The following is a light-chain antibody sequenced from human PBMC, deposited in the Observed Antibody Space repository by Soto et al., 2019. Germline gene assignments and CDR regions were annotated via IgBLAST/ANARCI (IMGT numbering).Light chain of an antibody. CDR1: QSVGNTY. Sequence: EIVLTQSPGTLSLSPGDRATLSCRASQSVGNTYLAWYQQKPGQAPRLLIYGASGRATGIPDRFTGSGSGTDFFLTINRLEPEDFAVYYCQQSGRSFGGGTKVEIK. J-gene: IGKJ4*01. V-gene: IGKV3-20*01. CDR3: QQSGRS. CDR2: GAS.